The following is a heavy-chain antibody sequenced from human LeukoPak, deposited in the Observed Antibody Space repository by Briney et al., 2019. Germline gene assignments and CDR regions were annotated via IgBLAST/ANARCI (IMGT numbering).Heavy chain of an antibody. CDR1: GFTFDDYG. CDR2: INWNGGST. CDR3: ARGGRIAARTGYYYYMDV. Sequence: PGGSLRLSCAASGFTFDDYGMSWVRQAPGKGLEWVSGINWNGGSTGYADSVKGRFTISRDNAKNSLYLQMNSLRAEDTALYYCARGGRIAARTGYYYYMDVWGKGTTVTVSS. J-gene: IGHJ6*03. D-gene: IGHD6-6*01. V-gene: IGHV3-20*04.